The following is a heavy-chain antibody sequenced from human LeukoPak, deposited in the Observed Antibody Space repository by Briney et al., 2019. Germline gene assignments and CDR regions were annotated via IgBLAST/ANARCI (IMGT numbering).Heavy chain of an antibody. D-gene: IGHD4-17*01. Sequence: PGGSLRHSCAASGFTFNSYWMHWVRQAPGKGLVWVSRIKSDGNITSYADSVKGRFTISRDNAKNTLYLQMNSLRAEDTAVYYCSRRGAVTYGFDIWGQGTMVTVSS. V-gene: IGHV3-74*01. CDR3: SRRGAVTYGFDI. CDR2: IKSDGNIT. J-gene: IGHJ3*02. CDR1: GFTFNSYW.